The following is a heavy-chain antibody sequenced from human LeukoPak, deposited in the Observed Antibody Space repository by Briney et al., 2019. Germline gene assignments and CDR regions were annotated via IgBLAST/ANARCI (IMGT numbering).Heavy chain of an antibody. CDR3: AHSGTVTTPHDAFDI. V-gene: IGHV2-5*01. CDR2: IYWTDDK. CDR1: GFSLSTSGVS. D-gene: IGHD4-17*01. Sequence: SGPTLVNPTQTLTLTCTFSGFSLSTSGVSVGWIRQPPGKALEWLALIYWTDDKRYSPSLKSRLTIIKDTSKNQVVLTMTNMDPVDTATYYCAHSGTVTTPHDAFDIWGQGTMVTVSS. J-gene: IGHJ3*02.